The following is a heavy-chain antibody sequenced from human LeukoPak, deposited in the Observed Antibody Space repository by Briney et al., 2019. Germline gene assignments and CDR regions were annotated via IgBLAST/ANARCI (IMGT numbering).Heavy chain of an antibody. Sequence: SVTLSLTCTVSGGSISSYYWSWIRQPPGKGLEWVGYINYSGNTNSNPSLKSRVTISVDTSKNQFSLKLISVTAADTAVYYCARHRPGERMFDPWGQGTLVTVSS. V-gene: IGHV4-59*08. CDR2: INYSGNT. D-gene: IGHD3-16*01. CDR1: GGSISSYY. CDR3: ARHRPGERMFDP. J-gene: IGHJ5*02.